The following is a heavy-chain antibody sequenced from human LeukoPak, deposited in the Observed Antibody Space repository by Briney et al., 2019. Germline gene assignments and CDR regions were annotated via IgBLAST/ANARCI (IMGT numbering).Heavy chain of an antibody. D-gene: IGHD1-26*01. V-gene: IGHV4-59*01. Sequence: SETLSLTCTFTGGSISGYYWSWIRSPPGKGLNWIEYIYYGGHTNYNPSLESRVSMSVDTSKKQISLKLSSVTAADTAVYYCAREALVGASNFDFWGQGALVTVSS. CDR2: IYYGGHT. CDR1: GGSISGYY. J-gene: IGHJ4*02. CDR3: AREALVGASNFDF.